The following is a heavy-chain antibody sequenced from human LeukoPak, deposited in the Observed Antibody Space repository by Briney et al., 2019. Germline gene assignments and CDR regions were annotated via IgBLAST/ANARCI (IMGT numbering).Heavy chain of an antibody. J-gene: IGHJ4*02. CDR3: AVVAARLARDY. CDR1: GFTFSSYW. CDR2: IKQDGSEK. D-gene: IGHD2-15*01. Sequence: GGSLRLSCAASGFTFSSYWMSWVRQAPGKGLEWVANIKQDGSEKYYVDSVKGRFTISRDNAKNSLYLQMNSLRAEDTAVYYCAVVAARLARDYWGQGTLVTVSS. V-gene: IGHV3-7*01.